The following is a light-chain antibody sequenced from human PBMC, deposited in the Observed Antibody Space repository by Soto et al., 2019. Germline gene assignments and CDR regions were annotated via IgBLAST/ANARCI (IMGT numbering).Light chain of an antibody. CDR1: ESVSKNY. CDR3: QQYGSSRT. CDR2: GAS. V-gene: IGKV3-20*01. J-gene: IGKJ1*01. Sequence: EIVLTQSPGTLSLSPGERATLSCRASESVSKNYLAWYQQKLGQAPRLLIYGASSRATGIPDRFSGSGSGTDFTLTISRLEPEDFAVYYCQQYGSSRTFGQGTKVEI.